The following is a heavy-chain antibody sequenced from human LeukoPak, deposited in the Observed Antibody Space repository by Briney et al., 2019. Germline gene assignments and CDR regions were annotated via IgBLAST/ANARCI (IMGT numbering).Heavy chain of an antibody. CDR3: TRQSGTVTPIDY. CDR2: IHHSGST. V-gene: IGHV4-34*01. J-gene: IGHJ4*02. D-gene: IGHD4-17*01. CDR1: SGSLSGYS. Sequence: SETLSLTCAVSSGSLSGYSWGWIRQAPGKGLDWIGEIHHSGSTTYNSSLKNRVTISLDKPKSQFSLILTSVTAADTAVYYCTRQSGTVTPIDYWGQGILVNVSS.